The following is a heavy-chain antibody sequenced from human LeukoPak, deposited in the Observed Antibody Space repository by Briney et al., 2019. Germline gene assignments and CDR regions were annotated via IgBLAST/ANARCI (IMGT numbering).Heavy chain of an antibody. V-gene: IGHV3-30*03. CDR3: ATGLGYCSSTSCYKDY. CDR2: ISYDGSNK. Sequence: PGRSLRLSCAASGFTFSSYGMHWVRQAPGNGLEWVAVISYDGSNKYYADSVKGRFTISRDNSKNTLYLQMNSLRAEDTAVYYCATGLGYCSSTSCYKDYWGQGTLVTVSS. J-gene: IGHJ4*02. D-gene: IGHD2-2*02. CDR1: GFTFSSYG.